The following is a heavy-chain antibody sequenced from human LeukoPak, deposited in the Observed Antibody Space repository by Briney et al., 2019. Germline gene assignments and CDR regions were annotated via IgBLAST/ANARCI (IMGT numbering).Heavy chain of an antibody. CDR1: GFTFSSYG. CDR2: ISYDGSNK. Sequence: GRSLRLSCAASGFTFSSYGMHWVRQAPGKGLEWVAVISYDGSNKYYADSVKGRFTISRDNSKNTLYLQMNSLRAEDTAVYYCAKTPGAGYYVDYWGQGTLVTVSS. V-gene: IGHV3-30*18. CDR3: AKTPGAGYYVDY. J-gene: IGHJ4*02. D-gene: IGHD3-9*01.